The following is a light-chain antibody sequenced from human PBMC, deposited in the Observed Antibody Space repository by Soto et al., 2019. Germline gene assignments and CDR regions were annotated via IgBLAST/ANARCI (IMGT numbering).Light chain of an antibody. CDR1: QSLSRW. CDR2: DAS. CDR3: QQYYSLSRT. J-gene: IGKJ1*01. Sequence: DIPMTQSPSTLSASVGDRITITCRASQSLSRWLAWYQQKPGKAPKLLLYDASILESGGPSRFSGHGSGTDFTPTTGSLQPDDVANYYCQQYYSLSRTFGQGT. V-gene: IGKV1-5*01.